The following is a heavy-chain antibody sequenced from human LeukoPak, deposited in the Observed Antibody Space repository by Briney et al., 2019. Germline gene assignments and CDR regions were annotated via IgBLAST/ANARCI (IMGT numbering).Heavy chain of an antibody. CDR1: GLTFSSYW. CDR2: INSDGSRT. CDR3: ARRGYSAYDF. Sequence: QPGGSLRLSCAASGLTFSSYWVYWVRHATGKGLVWVSRINSDGSRTNYADSVKGRFTISRDNAKNTLYLQMNSLRAEDTAVYYCARRGYSAYDFWGQGTLVTVSS. J-gene: IGHJ4*02. D-gene: IGHD5-12*01. V-gene: IGHV3-74*01.